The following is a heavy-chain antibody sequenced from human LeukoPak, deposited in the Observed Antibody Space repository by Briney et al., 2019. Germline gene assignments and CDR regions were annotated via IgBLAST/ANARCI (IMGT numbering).Heavy chain of an antibody. CDR3: ARYIVVVVAATRWFDP. CDR1: GFSFGTHT. J-gene: IGHJ5*02. CDR2: IKQDGSEK. Sequence: GGSLRLSCTDSGFSFGTHTMHWVRQAPGKGLEWVANIKQDGSEKYYVDSVKGRFTISRDNAKNSLYLQMNSLRAEDTAVYYCARYIVVVVAATRWFDPWGQGTLVTVSS. D-gene: IGHD2-15*01. V-gene: IGHV3-7*01.